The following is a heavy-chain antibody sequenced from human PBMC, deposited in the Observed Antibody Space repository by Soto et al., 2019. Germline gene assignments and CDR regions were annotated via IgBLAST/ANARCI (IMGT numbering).Heavy chain of an antibody. CDR2: INPSGDST. Sequence: QVQLVQSGAEVKKPGASVKVSCKASGYTFSSYYMNWVRQAPGQGLEWMGIINPSGDSTSYAQKYQGRVTMTRDTSTSTVYMELSSLRSEDTAVYYCARSGLVDYWGQGTLVTVSS. D-gene: IGHD3-10*01. CDR3: ARSGLVDY. CDR1: GYTFSSYY. J-gene: IGHJ4*02. V-gene: IGHV1-46*01.